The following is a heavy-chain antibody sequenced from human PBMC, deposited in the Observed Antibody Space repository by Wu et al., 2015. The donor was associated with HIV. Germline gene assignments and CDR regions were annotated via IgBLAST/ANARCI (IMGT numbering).Heavy chain of an antibody. CDR2: INPNSGDT. Sequence: QVQLVQSGAEVKKPGASVKVSCRTSGYSFTPYYIHWVRQAPGQGLEWMGWINPNSGDTDYAQNFQGRLTMTRDMSVRSAYMELTRLRSDDTAVYYCARVGAARFNWFDPWGQGTLVTVSS. CDR3: ARVGAARFNWFDP. D-gene: IGHD6-6*01. J-gene: IGHJ5*02. V-gene: IGHV1-2*02. CDR1: GYSFTPYY.